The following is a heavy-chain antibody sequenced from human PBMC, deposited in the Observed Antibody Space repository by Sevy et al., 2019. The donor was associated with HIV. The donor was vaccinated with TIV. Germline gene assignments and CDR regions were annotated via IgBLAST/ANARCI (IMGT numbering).Heavy chain of an antibody. CDR1: GYTFTTYR. CDR2: ISPHNGDT. J-gene: IGHJ4*02. CDR3: ARAYCSGGRCSSLAY. Sequence: ASVKVSCKISGYTFTTYRITWVRQAPGQGLEWMGWISPHNGDTDYAQKLQDRITMITDTSTTTVYMELTSLRSDDTAVYYCARAYCSGGRCSSLAYWGQGTLVTVSS. D-gene: IGHD2-15*01. V-gene: IGHV1-18*01.